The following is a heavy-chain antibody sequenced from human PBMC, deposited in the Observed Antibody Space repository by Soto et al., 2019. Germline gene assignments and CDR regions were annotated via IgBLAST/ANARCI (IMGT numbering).Heavy chain of an antibody. CDR3: ARRYGSASDI. J-gene: IGHJ3*02. CDR2: IYYSGST. V-gene: IGHV4-59*08. Sequence: QVQLQESGPGLVKPSETLSLTCTGSGGSISSYYWSWIRQPPGKGLEWIGYIYYSGSTNYNPSLKSRVTLSVDTSKTQSPLQLSSVPAADTAVYYCARRYGSASDIWGQGTMVTVSS. D-gene: IGHD3-10*01. CDR1: GGSISSYY.